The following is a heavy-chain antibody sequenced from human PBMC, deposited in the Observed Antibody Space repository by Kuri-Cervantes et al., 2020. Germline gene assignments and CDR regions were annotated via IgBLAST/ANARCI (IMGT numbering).Heavy chain of an antibody. V-gene: IGHV3-66*02. D-gene: IGHD2-15*01. CDR1: GFTVSSNY. CDR3: ARPGHCSGGSCQRAFDI. Sequence: GGSLRLSCAASGFTVSSNYMSWVRQAPGKGLEWVSVIYSGGSTYYADSVKGRFTISRDNSKNTLYVRMNSLRHEDTAVYYCARPGHCSGGSCQRAFDIWGPGTMVTVSS. J-gene: IGHJ3*02. CDR2: IYSGGST.